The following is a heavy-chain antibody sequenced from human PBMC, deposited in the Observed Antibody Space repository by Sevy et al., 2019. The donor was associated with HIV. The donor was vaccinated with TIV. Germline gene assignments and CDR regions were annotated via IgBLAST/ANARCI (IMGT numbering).Heavy chain of an antibody. D-gene: IGHD4-17*01. CDR2: IKSKTDGGTT. CDR3: TRLRYGDYVSYY. Sequence: GGSLRLSCAASGFTFSNAWMSWVRQAPGKGLEWVGRIKSKTDGGTTDYAAPVKGSFTISRDDSKNTLYLQMNSLNNGDTAVYYCTRLRYGDYVSYYWGQGTLVTVSS. J-gene: IGHJ4*02. V-gene: IGHV3-15*01. CDR1: GFTFSNAW.